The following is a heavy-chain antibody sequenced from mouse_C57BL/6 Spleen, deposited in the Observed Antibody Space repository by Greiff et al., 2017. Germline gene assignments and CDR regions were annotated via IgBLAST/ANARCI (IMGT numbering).Heavy chain of an antibody. CDR1: GYTFTSYT. CDR3: EIYYGYDKDDMDY. J-gene: IGHJ4*01. V-gene: IGHV1-4*01. CDR2: INPSSGDT. Sequence: QVQLQQSGAELARPGASVKMSCKASGYTFTSYTMHWVKQRPGQGLEWIGYINPSSGDTKYTQKFKDKATLTADKSSSTAYMQLSSLTSEDSAVYYCEIYYGYDKDDMDYWGKGTSVTVAT. D-gene: IGHD2-2*01.